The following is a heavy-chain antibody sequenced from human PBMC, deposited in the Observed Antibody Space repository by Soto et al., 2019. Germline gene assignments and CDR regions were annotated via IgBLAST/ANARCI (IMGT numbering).Heavy chain of an antibody. CDR2: ISADGSSI. D-gene: IGHD3-3*01. V-gene: IGHV3-74*01. Sequence: GGSLRLSCAASGFTFSDYWMHWVRQAPGKGLVWVSRISADGSSISYVDSVKGRFTISRDNAENTVYLQMNSLRAEDTAVYYCARGRNYDSWSGYLPPEFDYWGQGTLVTVAS. CDR1: GFTFSDYW. J-gene: IGHJ4*02. CDR3: ARGRNYDSWSGYLPPEFDY.